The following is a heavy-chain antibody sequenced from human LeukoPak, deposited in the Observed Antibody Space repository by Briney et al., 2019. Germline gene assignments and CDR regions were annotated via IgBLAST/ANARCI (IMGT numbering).Heavy chain of an antibody. Sequence: SETLSLTCTVSGYSISIGYYWGWIRRPPEKGLGWIGGIYHSGNTYYNPSLRSRVTISADTSKNQFSLKLTSVTAADTAVYYCARFSWSDAFDIWGQGTMVTVSS. CDR2: IYHSGNT. J-gene: IGHJ3*02. CDR1: GYSISIGYY. CDR3: ARFSWSDAFDI. V-gene: IGHV4-38-2*02.